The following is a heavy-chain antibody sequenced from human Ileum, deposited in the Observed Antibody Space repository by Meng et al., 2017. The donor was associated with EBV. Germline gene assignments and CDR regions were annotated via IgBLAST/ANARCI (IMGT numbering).Heavy chain of an antibody. CDR2: IYWDDDK. CDR3: ARRSFAAGSPDY. D-gene: IGHD3-10*01. V-gene: IGHV2-5*02. CDR1: GFSLNTGGMA. J-gene: IGHJ4*02. Sequence: ITLKESGPTLVKPTQTLTLTCTFSGFSLNTGGMAVSWIRQPPGKALEWLALIYWDDDKRYSPSLKTRLTTTKDTSKNQVVLTMTNMDPVDTATYYCARRSFAAGSPDYWGQGTLVTVSS.